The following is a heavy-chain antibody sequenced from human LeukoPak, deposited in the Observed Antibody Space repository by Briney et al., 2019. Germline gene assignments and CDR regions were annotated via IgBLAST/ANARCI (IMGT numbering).Heavy chain of an antibody. CDR1: GGSFGGYY. V-gene: IGHV4-34*12. CDR3: ARGSVLMGYPSFDY. CDR2: IVQSGRT. J-gene: IGHJ4*02. Sequence: SETLSLTCTVYGGSFGGYYWTWIGQPPGKGLEWIAEIVQSGRTNYSPSLESRLTLSVDTSKNQFSLKLRSVTAADTAVYYCARGSVLMGYPSFDYWGQGALVTVSS. D-gene: IGHD2-8*01.